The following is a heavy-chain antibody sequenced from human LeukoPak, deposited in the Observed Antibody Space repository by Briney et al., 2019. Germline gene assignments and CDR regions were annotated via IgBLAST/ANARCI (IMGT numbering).Heavy chain of an antibody. J-gene: IGHJ4*02. D-gene: IGHD4/OR15-4a*01. Sequence: GGSLRLSCAASGFTFSSYSMNWVRQAPGKGLEWVSYISSSSSTIYYADSVKGRFTISRDNAKNSLYLQMNSLRAEDTAVYYCGAKTQTDYWGQGTLVTVSS. CDR3: GAKTQTDY. V-gene: IGHV3-48*01. CDR2: ISSSSSTI. CDR1: GFTFSSYS.